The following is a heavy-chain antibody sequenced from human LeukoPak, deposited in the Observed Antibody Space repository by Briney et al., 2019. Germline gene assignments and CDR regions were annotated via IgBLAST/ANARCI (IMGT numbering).Heavy chain of an antibody. Sequence: PSETLSLTCTVSGGSISSGDYYWSWIRQPPGKGLEWIGYIYYSGSTYYNPSLKSRVTISVDTSKNQFSLKLSSVTAADTAVYYCAREEDYYGSGRSFDYWGQGTLVTVSS. D-gene: IGHD3-10*01. CDR2: IYYSGST. CDR3: AREEDYYGSGRSFDY. J-gene: IGHJ4*02. CDR1: GGSISSGDYY. V-gene: IGHV4-30-4*01.